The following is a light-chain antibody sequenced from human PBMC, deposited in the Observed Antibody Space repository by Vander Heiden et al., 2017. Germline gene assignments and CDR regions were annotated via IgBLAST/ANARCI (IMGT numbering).Light chain of an antibody. J-gene: IGKJ1*01. CDR1: QSVSSNY. Sequence: EIVLTQSPGTLSLSAGERATLSCRASQSVSSNYLAWYQQKPGQAPRLLIYGAASRATGIPDRFSGSGSGTDFTLTISRLEPEDFAVYYCQQYVSSPPWTFGQGTKVEIK. V-gene: IGKV3-20*01. CDR3: QQYVSSPPWT. CDR2: GAA.